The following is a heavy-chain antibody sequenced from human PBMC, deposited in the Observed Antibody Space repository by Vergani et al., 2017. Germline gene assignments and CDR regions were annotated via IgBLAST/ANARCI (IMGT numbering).Heavy chain of an antibody. CDR2: IIPILGIA. V-gene: IGHV1-69*08. CDR3: ARDHYDSSGYYY. CDR1: GGTFSSYT. D-gene: IGHD3-22*01. J-gene: IGHJ4*02. Sequence: QVQLVQSGAEVKKPGSSVKVSCKASGGTFSSYTISWVRQAPAQGLEWMGRIIPILGIANYAQKFQGRVTITADKSTSTAYMELSSLRSEDTAVYYCARDHYDSSGYYYWGQGTLVTVSS.